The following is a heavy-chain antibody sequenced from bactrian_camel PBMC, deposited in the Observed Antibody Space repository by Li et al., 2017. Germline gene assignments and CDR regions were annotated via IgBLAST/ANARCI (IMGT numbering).Heavy chain of an antibody. D-gene: IGHD6*01. CDR1: EYSVSSRN. V-gene: IGHV3S53*01. CDR2: IEADAST. CDR3: GITGGSCADRFRI. Sequence: HVQLVESGGGSVQAGGSLRLSCVVSEYSVSSRNMGWFRQAPGKEREGVAGIEADASTTYADSVKGRFTISRDNAKNTLLLQLNGLKTEDTAMYYCGITGGSCADRFRIWGQGTQVTVS. J-gene: IGHJ4*01.